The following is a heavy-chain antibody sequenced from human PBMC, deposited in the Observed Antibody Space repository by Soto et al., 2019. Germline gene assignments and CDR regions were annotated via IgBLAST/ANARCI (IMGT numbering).Heavy chain of an antibody. Sequence: QPGGSLRLSCAASGFTFSSYWMHWVRPAPGKGLGWVSRINSDGSSTSYADSVKGRFTISRDNAKNTLYLQMNSLRAEDTAVYYCARDLGTTVTTNYYYGMDVWGQGTTVTVSS. J-gene: IGHJ6*02. V-gene: IGHV3-74*01. CDR2: INSDGSST. CDR3: ARDLGTTVTTNYYYGMDV. CDR1: GFTFSSYW. D-gene: IGHD4-17*01.